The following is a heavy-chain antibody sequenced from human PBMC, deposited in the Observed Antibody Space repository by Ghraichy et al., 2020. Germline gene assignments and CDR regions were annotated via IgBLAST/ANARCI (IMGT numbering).Heavy chain of an antibody. J-gene: IGHJ4*02. CDR3: SYLPY. Sequence: SQTLSLTCTVSGGSISSSSYYWGWIRQPPGKGLEWIGSIYYSGSTYYNPSLTSRVTISVDTSTNQFSLTLRSVTAADTAVYYCSYLPYWGQGTLVPVSS. CDR2: IYYSGST. CDR1: GGSISSSSYY. V-gene: IGHV4-39*01.